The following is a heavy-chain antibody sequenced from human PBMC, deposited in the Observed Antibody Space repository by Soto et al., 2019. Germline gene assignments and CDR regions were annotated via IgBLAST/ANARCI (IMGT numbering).Heavy chain of an antibody. CDR2: IYYSGST. CDR3: ARESGLRGYSYGYSDY. V-gene: IGHV4-31*03. Sequence: SETLSLTCTVSGGSLSSGGYYWSWIRQHPGKGLEWIGYIYYSGSTYYNPSLKSRVTISVDTSKNQFSLKLSSVTAADTAVYYCARESGLRGYSYGYSDYWGQGTLVTVSS. J-gene: IGHJ4*02. D-gene: IGHD5-18*01. CDR1: GGSLSSGGYY.